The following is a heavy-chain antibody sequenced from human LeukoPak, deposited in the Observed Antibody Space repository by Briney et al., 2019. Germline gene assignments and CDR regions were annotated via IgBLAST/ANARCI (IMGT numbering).Heavy chain of an antibody. V-gene: IGHV3-48*03. CDR3: ARGNSSSWLNWFDP. CDR1: GFTFSSYE. J-gene: IGHJ5*02. D-gene: IGHD6-13*01. CDR2: ISSSGSTI. Sequence: GGSLRLSCAASGFTFSSYEMNWVRQAPGKGLEWVSYISSSGSTIYYADSVKGRFTISRDNAKNSLYLQMNSLRAEDTAVYYCARGNSSSWLNWFDPWGQGTLVTVSS.